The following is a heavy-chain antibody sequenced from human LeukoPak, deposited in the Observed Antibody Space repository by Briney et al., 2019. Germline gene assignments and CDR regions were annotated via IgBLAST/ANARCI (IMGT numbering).Heavy chain of an antibody. J-gene: IGHJ4*02. D-gene: IGHD3-10*01. CDR1: EFTFNRYW. CDR2: IRQDGSEA. CDR3: TRDALFGSGRTHLDF. Sequence: GGSLRLSCAASEFTFNRYWMSWVRQAPGKGLQWVANIRQDGSEAHYVDSVKGRFTISRDNAKNSLSLQMNSLNVDDTGVYFCTRDALFGSGRTHLDFWSQGTLVSVSS. V-gene: IGHV3-7*04.